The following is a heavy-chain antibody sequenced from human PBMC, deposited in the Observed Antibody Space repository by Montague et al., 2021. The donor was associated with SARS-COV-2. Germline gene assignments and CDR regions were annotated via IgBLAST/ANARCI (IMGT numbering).Heavy chain of an antibody. V-gene: IGHV3-9*01. CDR2: ISWNSGSI. Sequence: SRRLSCAASGFLFEDYAMHLFRQAPGKGLEWVSGISWNSGSIAYSDSVKGRFTISRENAKNSLYLQMSSLRPEDTALYYCAKDGGHSSGYYYEGGFDSWGQGTPVTVSS. CDR1: GFLFEDYA. D-gene: IGHD3-22*01. J-gene: IGHJ4*02. CDR3: AKDGGHSSGYYYEGGFDS.